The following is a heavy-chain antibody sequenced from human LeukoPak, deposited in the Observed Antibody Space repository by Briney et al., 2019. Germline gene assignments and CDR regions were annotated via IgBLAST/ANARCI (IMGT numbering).Heavy chain of an antibody. J-gene: IGHJ4*02. D-gene: IGHD3-3*02. CDR1: GGSISSYY. V-gene: IGHV4-30-4*01. CDR2: IYYSGST. Sequence: SETLSLTCTVSGGSISSYYWSWIRQPPGKGLEWIGYIYYSGSTYYNPSLKSRATISADTSKNQFSLKLSSVTAADTAVYYCARTIFGVANYFDYWGQGTLVAVSS. CDR3: ARTIFGVANYFDY.